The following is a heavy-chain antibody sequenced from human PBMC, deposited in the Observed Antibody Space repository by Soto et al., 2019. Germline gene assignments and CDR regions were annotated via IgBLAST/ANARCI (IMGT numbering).Heavy chain of an antibody. CDR2: IIPVFGIV. CDR1: RGTLSNSA. J-gene: IGHJ6*02. Sequence: QVQLAQSGAEVKKPGSSVKVSCKASRGTLSNSAFSWVRLAPGEGLEWMEGIIPVFGIVNYAKKYQDRVTITADEATSTGSMALSSLRSDDTAVYYCGTGRIVVVGSRAYYGMDVWGQGATVTVTS. V-gene: IGHV1-69*01. CDR3: GTGRIVVVGSRAYYGMDV. D-gene: IGHD3-22*01.